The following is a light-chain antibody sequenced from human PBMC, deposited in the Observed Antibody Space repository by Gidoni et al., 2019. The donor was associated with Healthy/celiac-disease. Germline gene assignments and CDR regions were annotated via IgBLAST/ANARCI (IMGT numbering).Light chain of an antibody. Sequence: QSALTQPASVSGSPGRSITLACTGTSSDVGGYNYVSWYQQHPGKDPNIRIYDVRNRPSGVSNLFSGSKSGNTSSLTISLLQAEDEADYYCSSYTRSSTLWVFGTVTKVTVL. J-gene: IGLJ1*01. V-gene: IGLV2-14*01. CDR3: SSYTRSSTLWV. CDR1: SSDVGGYNY. CDR2: DVR.